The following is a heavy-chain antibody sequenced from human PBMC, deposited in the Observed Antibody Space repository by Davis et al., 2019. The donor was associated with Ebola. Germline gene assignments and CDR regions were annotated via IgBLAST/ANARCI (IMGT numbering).Heavy chain of an antibody. Sequence: GESLKISCKGSGYSFTSYWISWVRQMPGKGLEWMGRIDPSDSYTNYSPSFQGHVTISADKSISTAYLQWSSLKASDTAMYYCATTVTRAQEDYYYYYMDVWGKGTTVTVSS. D-gene: IGHD4-17*01. CDR2: IDPSDSYT. V-gene: IGHV5-10-1*01. J-gene: IGHJ6*03. CDR3: ATTVTRAQEDYYYYYMDV. CDR1: GYSFTSYW.